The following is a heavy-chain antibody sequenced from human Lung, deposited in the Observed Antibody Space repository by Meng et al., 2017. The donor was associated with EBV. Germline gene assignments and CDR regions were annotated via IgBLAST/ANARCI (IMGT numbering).Heavy chain of an antibody. CDR1: GGSFNTYY. V-gene: IGHV4-34*01. CDR2: INPRGRT. Sequence: QVQLQQWGAGLLKPSETLSLTCAVYGGSFNTYYLIWIRQPPGQGLEWIGEINPRGRTKYNPSLKSRVTISVDASKNQFSLNLTSVTAADTAVYYCARGVLLPDYWGQGTLVTVSS. J-gene: IGHJ4*02. D-gene: IGHD2-15*01. CDR3: ARGVLLPDY.